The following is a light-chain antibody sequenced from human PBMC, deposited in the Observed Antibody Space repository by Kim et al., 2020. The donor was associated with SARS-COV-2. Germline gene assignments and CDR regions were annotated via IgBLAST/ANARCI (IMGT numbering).Light chain of an antibody. CDR2: AAS. Sequence: DIQMTQSPSSLPASIGDRVTITCRASQSISNSLNWYQQKLGRAPNLLIYAASSLERGVPSRFSGSGSGTDFTLTISSLQPEDFATYFCQQSYSTPLTFGGGTKVDIK. CDR3: QQSYSTPLT. V-gene: IGKV1-39*01. J-gene: IGKJ4*01. CDR1: QSISNS.